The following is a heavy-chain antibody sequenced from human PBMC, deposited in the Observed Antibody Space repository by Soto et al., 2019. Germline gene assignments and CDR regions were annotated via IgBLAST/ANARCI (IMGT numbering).Heavy chain of an antibody. V-gene: IGHV3-23*01. Sequence: GGSLRLSCTASGFTFGTTDMSWVRQAPGEGLEWVSTIDGSGGITYYADSVKGRFTISRDNSRNTVYLQMNSLRGDDTALYYCVKNSGWFNNWGQGVLVSVSS. CDR1: GFTFGTTD. J-gene: IGHJ4*02. CDR2: IDGSGGIT. CDR3: VKNSGWFNN. D-gene: IGHD6-19*01.